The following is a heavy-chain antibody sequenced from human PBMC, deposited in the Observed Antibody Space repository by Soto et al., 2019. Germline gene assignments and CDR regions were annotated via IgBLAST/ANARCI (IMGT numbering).Heavy chain of an antibody. CDR1: GFTFSSYW. J-gene: IGHJ4*02. V-gene: IGHV3-7*01. CDR3: ARIDYDYIWGSYRHNTFDC. CDR2: IKQDGSEK. D-gene: IGHD3-16*02. Sequence: EVQLVESGGGLVQPGGSLRLSCAASGFTFSSYWMSWVRQAPGRGLEWVAKIKQDGSEKYYVDSVKGRFTISRDNAKNSLYLQMNSLRAEDTAVYYCARIDYDYIWGSYRHNTFDCWGQGTLVTVSS.